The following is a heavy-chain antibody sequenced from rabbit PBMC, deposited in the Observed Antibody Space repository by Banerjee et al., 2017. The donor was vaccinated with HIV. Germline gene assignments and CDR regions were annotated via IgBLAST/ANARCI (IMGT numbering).Heavy chain of an antibody. CDR2: IGVGSGST. V-gene: IGHV1S40*01. J-gene: IGHJ4*01. CDR3: ARDASPYYFNL. D-gene: IGHD1-1*01. CDR1: GFSFSSGYY. Sequence: QSLEEPGGDLVKPGASLTLTCTASGFSFSSGYYMCWVRQAPGKGLEWIACIGVGSGSTYYASRAKGRFTISKTSSTTVTLQMTSLTAADTATYFCARDASPYYFNLWGQGTLVTVS.